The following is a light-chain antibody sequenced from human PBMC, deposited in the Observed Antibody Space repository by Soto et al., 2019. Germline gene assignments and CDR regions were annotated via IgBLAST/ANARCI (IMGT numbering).Light chain of an antibody. J-gene: IGKJ1*01. CDR1: QSVGTNY. CDR2: GTS. Sequence: IVFTQSPGTLSLSPGERVTLSCRASQSVGTNYLAWYQQKPGQAPRLVIYGTSNRATGTPDRFSGSGSGTDFTLTISRLEPEDFAVYYCQQYGTSPRMFGQGTKVDIK. V-gene: IGKV3-20*01. CDR3: QQYGTSPRM.